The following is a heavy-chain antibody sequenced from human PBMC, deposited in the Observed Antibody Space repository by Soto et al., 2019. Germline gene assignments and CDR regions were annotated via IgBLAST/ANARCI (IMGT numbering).Heavy chain of an antibody. J-gene: IGHJ4*02. CDR3: ARDGVGATTCFGYFDY. V-gene: IGHV3-33*01. CDR1: GFTFSGYG. CDR2: IRYDGSNT. D-gene: IGHD1-26*01. Sequence: QVQLVESGGGVVQPGRSLRLSCAASGFTFSGYGMHWVRQAPGKGLEWVAVIRYDGSNTYYADSVKGRFTISRDNPKNTLYLQMNSLRAEDTAVYYCARDGVGATTCFGYFDYWGQGTMVTASS.